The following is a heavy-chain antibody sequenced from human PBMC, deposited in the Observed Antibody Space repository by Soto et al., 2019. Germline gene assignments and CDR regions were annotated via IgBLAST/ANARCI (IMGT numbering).Heavy chain of an antibody. J-gene: IGHJ4*02. D-gene: IGHD3-22*01. CDR2: ISYDGRNE. CDR1: GFTFSSYG. V-gene: IGHV3-30*03. Sequence: SGGSLRLSCAASGFTFSSYGMHWVRQAPGKGLEWVAVISYDGRNEYYPDSVKGRFTISRDNSKNTLYLQMNSLRAEDTAVFYCAQGDHYDSSVFTYWGQGTLVTVSS. CDR3: AQGDHYDSSVFTY.